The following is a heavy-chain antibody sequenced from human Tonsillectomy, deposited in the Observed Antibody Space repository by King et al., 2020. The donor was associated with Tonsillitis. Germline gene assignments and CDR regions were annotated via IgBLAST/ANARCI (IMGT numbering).Heavy chain of an antibody. CDR1: GYRVTNYW. D-gene: IGHD6-19*01. Sequence: QLVQSGAEVKKPGESLKISCKGSGYRVTNYWLVWVRQMPGKGLEWMGIIYPGDSDTRYSPSFQGQVTISADKSINTAYLQWSSLKASDTALYYCARSLPGLTVAGTIDYWGQGTLVTVSS. CDR2: IYPGDSDT. V-gene: IGHV5-51*03. CDR3: ARSLPGLTVAGTIDY. J-gene: IGHJ4*02.